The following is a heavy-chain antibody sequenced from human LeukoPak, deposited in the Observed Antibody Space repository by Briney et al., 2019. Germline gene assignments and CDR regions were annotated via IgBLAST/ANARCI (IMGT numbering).Heavy chain of an antibody. CDR3: VREMGYHSDNTPDY. CDR1: GFTFSLYF. J-gene: IGHJ4*02. CDR2: IKQDGSEK. D-gene: IGHD1-26*01. Sequence: PGGSLRLSCAASGFTFSLYFLSWVRQTPGKGLEWVANIKQDGSEKYYVDSVKGRFTISRDNAENSLYLQMNSLRVEDTAVYYCVREMGYHSDNTPDYWGQGTLVTVSS. V-gene: IGHV3-7*01.